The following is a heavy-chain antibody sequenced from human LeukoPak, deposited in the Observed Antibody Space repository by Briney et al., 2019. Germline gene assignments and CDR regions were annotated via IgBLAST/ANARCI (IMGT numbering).Heavy chain of an antibody. V-gene: IGHV3-9*01. CDR3: AKDGCSGGSCHYYGMDV. CDR2: ISWNSGSI. D-gene: IGHD2-15*01. J-gene: IGHJ6*02. Sequence: PGGSLRLSCAAAGFTFDDYAMHWVRQAPGKGLEWVSGISWNSGSIGYADSVKGRFTISRDNAKNSLYLQMSSLRAEDTALYYCAKDGCSGGSCHYYGMDVWGQGTTVTVSS. CDR1: GFTFDDYA.